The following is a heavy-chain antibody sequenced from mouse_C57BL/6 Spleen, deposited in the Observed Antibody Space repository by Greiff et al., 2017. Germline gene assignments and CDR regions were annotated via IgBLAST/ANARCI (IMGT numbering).Heavy chain of an antibody. D-gene: IGHD3-2*02. CDR3: ARETAQASWFAY. CDR2: IYPGSGST. CDR1: GYTFTSYW. Sequence: QVQLQQPGAELVKPGASVKMSCKASGYTFTSYWITWVKQRPGQGLEWIGDIYPGSGSTTYNEKFKSKATLTVDTSSSTAYMQLSSLASEDSAVYYCARETAQASWFAYWGQGTLVTVSA. J-gene: IGHJ3*01. V-gene: IGHV1-55*01.